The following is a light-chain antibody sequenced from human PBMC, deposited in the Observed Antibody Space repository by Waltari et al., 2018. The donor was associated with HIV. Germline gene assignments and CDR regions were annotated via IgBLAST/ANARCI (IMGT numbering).Light chain of an antibody. V-gene: IGLV2-8*01. Sequence: QSALTQPPSASGSPGQSVTISCTGTSSDVGGYNYVSWYQLHPGKAPKRMIDEVSKRPSGVPDRFSGSKSGNTASLTVSGLQSEDEADYFCASYAGSTNVFGTGTKVTVL. CDR1: SSDVGGYNY. CDR3: ASYAGSTNV. CDR2: EVS. J-gene: IGLJ1*01.